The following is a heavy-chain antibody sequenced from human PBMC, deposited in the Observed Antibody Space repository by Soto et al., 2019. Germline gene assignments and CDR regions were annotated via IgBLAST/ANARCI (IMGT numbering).Heavy chain of an antibody. CDR1: GGSFSAYY. CDR3: ARWRAGDSSGYYPYYYYYGMDV. Sequence: PSETLSLTCAVYGGSFSAYYWSWIRQPPGKGLEWIGEINHSGSTNYNPSLKSRVTISVDTSKNQFSLKLSSVTAADTAVYYCARWRAGDSSGYYPYYYYYGMDVWGQGTTVTVSS. V-gene: IGHV4-34*01. D-gene: IGHD3-22*01. CDR2: INHSGST. J-gene: IGHJ6*02.